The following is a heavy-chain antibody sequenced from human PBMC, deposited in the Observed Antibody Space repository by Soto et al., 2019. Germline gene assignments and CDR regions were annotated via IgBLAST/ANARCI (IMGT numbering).Heavy chain of an antibody. CDR3: ARQIYDSDTGPNFQYYFAY. D-gene: IGHD3-22*01. Sequence: HGASLKISCKGSGYSFAGYWITWVRQKPGKGLEWMGRIDPSDSQTYYSPSFRGHVTISATKSITTVFLQWSSLRASDTAMYYCARQIYDSDTGPNFQYYFAYLGQGTLVTVSS. V-gene: IGHV5-10-1*01. CDR2: IDPSDSQT. CDR1: GYSFAGYW. J-gene: IGHJ4*02.